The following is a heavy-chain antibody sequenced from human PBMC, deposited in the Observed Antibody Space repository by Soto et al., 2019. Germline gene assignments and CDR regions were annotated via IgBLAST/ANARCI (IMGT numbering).Heavy chain of an antibody. CDR2: IIPILGIA. J-gene: IGHJ4*02. CDR3: ARGGWAANYGDYQFGY. D-gene: IGHD4-17*01. Sequence: QVPLVQSGAEVKKPGSSVKVSCKASGGTFRSYTISWVRQAPGQGIEWMGMIIPILGIANYAQKFQGRITITSDKSTSTAYVDLRSLGSESTAVYYWARGGWAANYGDYQFGYWGQGTLVTVSS. CDR1: GGTFRSYT. V-gene: IGHV1-69*02.